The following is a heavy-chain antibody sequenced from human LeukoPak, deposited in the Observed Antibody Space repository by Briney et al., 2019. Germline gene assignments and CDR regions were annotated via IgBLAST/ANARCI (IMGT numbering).Heavy chain of an antibody. CDR3: ARVAYGNYGGNPLKDY. CDR2: INPNSGGT. Sequence: GASVKVSCKASGYTFTGCYMHWVRQAPGQGLEWMGRINPNSGGTNYAQKFQGRVTMTRDTSISTAYMELSRLRSDDTAVYYCARVAYGNYGGNPLKDYWGQGTLVTVSS. CDR1: GYTFTGCY. D-gene: IGHD4-23*01. J-gene: IGHJ4*02. V-gene: IGHV1-2*06.